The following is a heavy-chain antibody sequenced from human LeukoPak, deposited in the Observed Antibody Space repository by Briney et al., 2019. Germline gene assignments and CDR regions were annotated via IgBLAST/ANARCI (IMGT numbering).Heavy chain of an antibody. CDR2: INHSGST. Sequence: SETLSLTCAVYGGSFSGYYWSWIRQPPGKGLEWIGDINHSGSTNYHPSLKSRVTISVDTSQNQFSLKLSSVTAADTAVYYCARGLGYCSGGSCWRWFDPWGQGTLVTVSS. CDR3: ARGLGYCSGGSCWRWFDP. CDR1: GGSFSGYY. D-gene: IGHD2-15*01. V-gene: IGHV4-34*01. J-gene: IGHJ5*02.